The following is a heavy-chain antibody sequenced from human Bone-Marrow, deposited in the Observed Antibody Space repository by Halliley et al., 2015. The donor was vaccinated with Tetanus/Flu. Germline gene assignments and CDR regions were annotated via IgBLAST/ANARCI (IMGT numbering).Heavy chain of an antibody. Sequence: SGSTNYTPSLKSRVIISVDTSKNQISLKLSSVTAADTAVYHCARGPYYYDSSAYYPGPSYFDYWGQGTLVPVSS. D-gene: IGHD3-22*01. J-gene: IGHJ4*02. V-gene: IGHV4-59*09. CDR2: SGST. CDR3: ARGPYYYDSSAYYPGPSYFDY.